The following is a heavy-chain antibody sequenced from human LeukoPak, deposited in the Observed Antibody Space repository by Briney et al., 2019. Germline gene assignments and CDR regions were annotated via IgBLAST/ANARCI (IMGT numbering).Heavy chain of an antibody. D-gene: IGHD3-3*01. CDR2: ISAHNGDT. J-gene: IGHJ4*02. V-gene: IGHV1-18*01. CDR3: ARAGRGYYDFWSGYYRFDY. Sequence: EASVKVSCKASGYTFTSYGISWVRQAPGQGLEWMGWISAHNGDTNYAQKFQGSVSMTTDTSTSTAYMELRSLRSDDTAVYYCARAGRGYYDFWSGYYRFDYWGQGTLVTVSS. CDR1: GYTFTSYG.